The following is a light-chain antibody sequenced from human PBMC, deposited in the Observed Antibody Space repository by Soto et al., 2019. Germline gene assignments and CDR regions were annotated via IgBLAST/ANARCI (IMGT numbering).Light chain of an antibody. Sequence: DIQMTQSPPTLSASVGDRVSMTCRASQNINKRLAWYQQKPGKAPKFLISDASNLESGVPSRFSGSGSGTEFILTINGLQPDDIATYYCQQYISYWTFGQGTKVDIK. CDR1: QNINKR. CDR2: DAS. V-gene: IGKV1-5*01. J-gene: IGKJ1*01. CDR3: QQYISYWT.